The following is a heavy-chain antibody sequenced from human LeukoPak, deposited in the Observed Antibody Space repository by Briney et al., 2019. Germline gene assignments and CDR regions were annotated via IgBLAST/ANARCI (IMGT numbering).Heavy chain of an antibody. CDR1: GFTFDEYT. D-gene: IGHD6-19*01. J-gene: IGHJ4*02. Sequence: GGSLRLSCAASGFTFDEYTMHWVRQAPGKGLEWASLISWDGGSTYYADSVKGRFTISRDNSKNSLYLQMNSLRTEDTALYYCAKDIMTSAWYGHFDSWGQGTLVTVSS. V-gene: IGHV3-43*01. CDR2: ISWDGGST. CDR3: AKDIMTSAWYGHFDS.